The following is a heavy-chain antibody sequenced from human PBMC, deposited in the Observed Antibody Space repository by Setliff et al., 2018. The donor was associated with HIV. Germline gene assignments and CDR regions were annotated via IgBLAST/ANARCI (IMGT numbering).Heavy chain of an antibody. CDR2: INHSGST. CDR1: GGSINTGHYY. J-gene: IGHJ4*02. D-gene: IGHD3-22*01. Sequence: PSETLSLTCTVSGGSINTGHYYWSWIRHHPGKGLEWIGEINHSGSTNYNPSLKSRVTLSVDTSKNRVSLKLGSVTAADTAVYFCASAPLYFYDGSGYLKYWGQGSQVTVSS. V-gene: IGHV4-31*03. CDR3: ASAPLYFYDGSGYLKY.